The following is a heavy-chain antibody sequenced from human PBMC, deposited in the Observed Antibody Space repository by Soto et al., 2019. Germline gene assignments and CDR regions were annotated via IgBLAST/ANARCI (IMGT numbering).Heavy chain of an antibody. CDR1: GDSVSSNSAA. V-gene: IGHV6-1*01. D-gene: IGHD1-26*01. CDR3: ARVSLQWDGYHYYYYYGMDV. CDR2: TYYRSKWYN. Sequence: QVQLQQSGPGLVKPSQTLSLTCAISGDSVSSNSAAWNWIRQSPSRGLEWLGRTYYRSKWYNDYEVSVKSRITINPDTSKNQFSLQLNSVTPEDTAVYYCARVSLQWDGYHYYYYYGMDVWGQGTTVTVSS. J-gene: IGHJ6*02.